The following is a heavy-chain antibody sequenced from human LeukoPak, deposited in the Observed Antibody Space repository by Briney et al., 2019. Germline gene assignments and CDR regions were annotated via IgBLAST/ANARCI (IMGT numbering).Heavy chain of an antibody. CDR3: ARGGSGSLTDAFDI. CDR2: ISYDGSNK. J-gene: IGHJ3*02. D-gene: IGHD3-10*01. CDR1: GFTFSSYS. Sequence: GGSLRLSCAASGFTFSSYSMNWVRQAPGKGLEWVAVISYDGSNKYYADSVKGRFTISRDNSKNTLYLQMNSLRAEDTAVYYCARGGSGSLTDAFDIWGQGTMVTVSS. V-gene: IGHV3-30*03.